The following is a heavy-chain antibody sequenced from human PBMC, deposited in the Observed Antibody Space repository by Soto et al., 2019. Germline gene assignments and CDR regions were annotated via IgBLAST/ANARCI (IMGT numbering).Heavy chain of an antibody. CDR2: ISSSTSHT. Sequence: QVQLVESGGGLVKPGGSLRLSCAVSGFTFSDYYMTWIRQAPGKGLEWVSYISSSTSHTNYADSVKGRFTISRDNAKNSLCLQMSSLRAEDTAVYYCARGRGAAADYFDFWGQGTLVTVSS. CDR1: GFTFSDYY. CDR3: ARGRGAAADYFDF. J-gene: IGHJ4*02. D-gene: IGHD6-13*01. V-gene: IGHV3-11*05.